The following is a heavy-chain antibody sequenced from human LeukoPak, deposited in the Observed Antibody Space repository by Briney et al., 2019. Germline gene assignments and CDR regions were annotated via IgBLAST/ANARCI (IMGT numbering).Heavy chain of an antibody. CDR1: GYSISSGYQ. CDR3: ARDPRWLTPDCTSTSCYENYFDP. CDR2: IYHSGSA. J-gene: IGHJ5*02. V-gene: IGHV4-38-2*02. Sequence: SETLSLTCGVSGYSISSGYQWAWIRQSPGKGLEWIGSIYHSGSAHYNPSLKSRVTISVETSKNQFSLNMYSVTAADTAVYYCARDPRWLTPDCTSTSCYENYFDPWGQEPWSPSPQ. D-gene: IGHD2-2*01.